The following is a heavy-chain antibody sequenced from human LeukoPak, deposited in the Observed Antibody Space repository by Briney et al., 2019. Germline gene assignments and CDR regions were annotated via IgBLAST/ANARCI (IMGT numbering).Heavy chain of an antibody. J-gene: IGHJ4*02. V-gene: IGHV3-23*01. Sequence: PGGSLRLSCAAPGFTFSSYAMSWVRQAPGKGLEWVSGISGSGGYTYYADSVKGRLTISRDNSKNTLYLQMSSLRAEDTAVYYCAKDLTTVTTGDYWGQGTLVTVSS. CDR1: GFTFSSYA. CDR3: AKDLTTVTTGDY. D-gene: IGHD4-17*01. CDR2: ISGSGGYT.